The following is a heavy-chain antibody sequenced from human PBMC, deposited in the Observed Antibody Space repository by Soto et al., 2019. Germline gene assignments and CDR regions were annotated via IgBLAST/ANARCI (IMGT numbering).Heavy chain of an antibody. D-gene: IGHD7-27*01. CDR2: VYHSGST. CDR1: GDSIRGGGHY. Sequence: QVQLQESGPGLVKPSQTLSLTCSVSGDSIRGGGHYWNWIRQFPGKGLEWIGYVYHSGSTHYNPSLRGRLTISIVTSKIQFSLRLISVTAADTALYYCARDTGLAPTVWGYWGHGTQVTVSS. V-gene: IGHV4-31*03. J-gene: IGHJ4*03. CDR3: ARDTGLAPTVWGY.